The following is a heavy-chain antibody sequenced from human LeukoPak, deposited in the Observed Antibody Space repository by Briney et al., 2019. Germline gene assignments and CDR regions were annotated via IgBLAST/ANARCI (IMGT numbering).Heavy chain of an antibody. CDR1: GFTFSSYS. Sequence: GGSLRLSCAASGFTFSSYSMNWVCQAPGKGLEWVSYISSSSSTIYYADSVKGRFTISRDNAKNSLYLQMSSLRDEDTAVYYCARDRPIVVVPAAITYYFDYWGQGTLVTVSS. D-gene: IGHD2-2*02. J-gene: IGHJ4*02. CDR3: ARDRPIVVVPAAITYYFDY. V-gene: IGHV3-48*02. CDR2: ISSSSSTI.